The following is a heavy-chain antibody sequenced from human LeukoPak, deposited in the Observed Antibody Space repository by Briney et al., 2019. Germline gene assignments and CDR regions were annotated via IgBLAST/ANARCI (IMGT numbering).Heavy chain of an antibody. D-gene: IGHD2-21*01. Sequence: GGSLRLSCTASGFSFSSFWMSWVRQAPGKGLEWVANIKDDGSVKNHVDSLKGRFSISRDNARNSLYLQISSLRAEDTAAYYCAREVVATASAFDCWGQGTLVTVSS. V-gene: IGHV3-7*03. J-gene: IGHJ4*02. CDR3: AREVVATASAFDC. CDR2: IKDDGSVK. CDR1: GFSFSSFW.